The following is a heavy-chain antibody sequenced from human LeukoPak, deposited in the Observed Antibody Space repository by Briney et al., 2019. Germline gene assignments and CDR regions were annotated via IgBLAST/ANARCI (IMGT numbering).Heavy chain of an antibody. D-gene: IGHD2-15*01. CDR2: IAPGDSQT. V-gene: IGHV5-51*01. CDR3: ARLVVAATRYFDY. CDR1: GYSFTSHC. Sequence: HGESLKGSCKGSGYSFTSHCIAWGRQMPGKGLECMGIIAPGDSQTRDSPSFPGQVIISAAKSTTTAYLRWSTLKAPRTAMYYCARLVVAATRYFDYWGQGTLVTVS. J-gene: IGHJ4*02.